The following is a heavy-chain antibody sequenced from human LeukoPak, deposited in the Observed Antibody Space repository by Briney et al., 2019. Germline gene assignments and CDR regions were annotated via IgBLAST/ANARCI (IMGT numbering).Heavy chain of an antibody. V-gene: IGHV3-23*01. CDR2: ISGRGVST. J-gene: IGHJ4*02. Sequence: GGSLRLSCAASGFTASGFTFSTYVMSWVRQAPGKGREWVSSISGRGVSTFYADSVKGRFTISRDNSKNTLYLQMNSLIFEDXXXXXCXKAKRGNSDWGPTPFDYWGQGTVVTVSS. D-gene: IGHD6-19*01. CDR1: GFTFSTYV. CDR3: XKAKRGNSDWGPTPFDY.